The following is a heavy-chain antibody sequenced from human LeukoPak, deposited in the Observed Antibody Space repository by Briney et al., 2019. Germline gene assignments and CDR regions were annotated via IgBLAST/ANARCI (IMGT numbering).Heavy chain of an antibody. CDR1: GFTFSNSA. V-gene: IGHV3-23*01. J-gene: IGHJ4*02. CDR2: ISGSAAST. Sequence: PGGSLRLSCAASGFTFSNSAMSWVRQAPGKGLEWVSGISGSAASTYYADSVKGRFTISRDNYNSTLYLQMNSLRAEDTAVYYCARVRREFCSGGSWLAAFDFWGQGKLVTVSA. CDR3: ARVRREFCSGGSWLAAFDF. D-gene: IGHD2-15*01.